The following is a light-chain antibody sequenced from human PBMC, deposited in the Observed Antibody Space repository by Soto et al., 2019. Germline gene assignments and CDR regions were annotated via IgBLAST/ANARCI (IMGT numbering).Light chain of an antibody. J-gene: IGLJ1*01. CDR3: NSHTSSGFRV. CDR2: EVS. CDR1: SSDVGGYNY. V-gene: IGLV2-14*01. Sequence: QSALTQPPSASGSLGQSVTFSCTGTSSDVGGYNYVSWYQHHPGKAPKLMIYEVSNRPSGVSNRFSGSKSGYTASLTISGLQAEDEADYYCNSHTSSGFRVFGTGTKLTVL.